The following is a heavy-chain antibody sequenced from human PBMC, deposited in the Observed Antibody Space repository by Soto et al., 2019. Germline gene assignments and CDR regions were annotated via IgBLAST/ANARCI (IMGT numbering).Heavy chain of an antibody. V-gene: IGHV4-34*01. J-gene: IGHJ4*02. CDR1: GGSFSGYY. D-gene: IGHD1-1*01. Sequence: LSLTCAVYGGSFSGYYWSWIRQPPGKGLEWIGEINHSGSTNYNPSLKSRVTISVDTSRNQFSLRLSSVTAADTAVYYCARAPTLQRAFTYWGQGTLVTVSS. CDR2: INHSGST. CDR3: ARAPTLQRAFTY.